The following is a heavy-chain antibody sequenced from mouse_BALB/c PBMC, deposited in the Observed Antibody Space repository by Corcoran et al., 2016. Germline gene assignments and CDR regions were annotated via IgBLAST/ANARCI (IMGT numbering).Heavy chain of an antibody. CDR1: GSTFTDYN. D-gene: IGHD2-1*01. Sequence: EVLLQQAGPELVKPGASVKIPCKASGSTFTDYNMDWVKQSHGKSLEWIGDINPNNGGTIYNQKFKGKATLTVDKSSSTAYMELRSLTSEDTAVYYCARRDYGNFAYWGQGTLVTVSA. CDR2: INPNNGGT. CDR3: ARRDYGNFAY. V-gene: IGHV1-18*01. J-gene: IGHJ3*01.